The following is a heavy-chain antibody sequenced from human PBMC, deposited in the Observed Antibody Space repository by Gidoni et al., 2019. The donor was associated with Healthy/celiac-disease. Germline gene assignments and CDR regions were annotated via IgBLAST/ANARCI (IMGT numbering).Heavy chain of an antibody. Sequence: QLQLVESGGGVVQPVRSLRLSCAASVFPFSIYGMHWVRQVPGKGLEWVAVIWYDGSNKYYADSVKGRFTISRDNSKNTLYLQMNSLRAEETAVYYCARAMVRGASDAFDIWGQGTMVTVSS. CDR1: VFPFSIYG. CDR2: IWYDGSNK. J-gene: IGHJ3*02. V-gene: IGHV3-33*01. D-gene: IGHD3-10*01. CDR3: ARAMVRGASDAFDI.